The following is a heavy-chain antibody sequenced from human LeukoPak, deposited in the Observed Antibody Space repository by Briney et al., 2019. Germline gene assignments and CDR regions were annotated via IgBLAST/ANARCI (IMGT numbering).Heavy chain of an antibody. V-gene: IGHV3-74*01. J-gene: IGHJ4*02. D-gene: IGHD5-24*01. Sequence: PGGSLRLSCAASGFPFSIYRMHLGRQAPGKGLVWVSRMNGDGSTTAYADSVKGRFTISRDNAKNTLYLQMNSLRADDTAVYYCARSRDGRGDYWGQGTLVTVSS. CDR3: ARSRDGRGDY. CDR2: MNGDGSTT. CDR1: GFPFSIYR.